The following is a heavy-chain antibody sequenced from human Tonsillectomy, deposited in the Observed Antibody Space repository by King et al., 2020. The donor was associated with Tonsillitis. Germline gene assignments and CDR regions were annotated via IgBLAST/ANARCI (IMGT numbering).Heavy chain of an antibody. CDR2: IRYDGRIK. CDR3: AKKLPGNRDYFDN. Sequence: VQLVESGGGVVRPGGSLRLSCASSGFTFSLYGMHWVRQAPGKGLEWVAYIRYDGRIKYYVDSVKGRFTISRDNSKSTLYLQMSSLRTDDTAVYYRAKKLPGNRDYFDNWGQGTLVTVSS. J-gene: IGHJ4*02. V-gene: IGHV3-30*02. CDR1: GFTFSLYG. D-gene: IGHD2-21*01.